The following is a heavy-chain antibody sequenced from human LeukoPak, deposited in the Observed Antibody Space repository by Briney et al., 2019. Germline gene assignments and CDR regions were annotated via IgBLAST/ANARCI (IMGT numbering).Heavy chain of an antibody. J-gene: IGHJ4*02. CDR3: ASCSGGSCYPPDYFDY. D-gene: IGHD2-15*01. CDR2: ISSSGSTI. Sequence: GGSLRLSCAASGFTFSSYAMSWIRQAPGKGLEWVSYISSSGSTIYYADSVKGRFTISRDNAKNSLYLQMNSLRAEDTAVYYCASCSGGSCYPPDYFDYWGQGTLVTVSS. V-gene: IGHV3-11*01. CDR1: GFTFSSYA.